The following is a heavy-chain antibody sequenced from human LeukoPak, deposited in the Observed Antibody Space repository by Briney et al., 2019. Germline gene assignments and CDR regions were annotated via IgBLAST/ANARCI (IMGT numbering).Heavy chain of an antibody. CDR3: ARLGYYGSGSLVDYFDY. V-gene: IGHV4-39*01. Sequence: SETLSLTCTVSGGSISSGSYYWGWIRQPPGKGLEWIGSIYYSGSTYYNPSLKSRVTISVDTSKNQFSLKLSSVTAADTAVYYCARLGYYGSGSLVDYFDYWGQGTLVTVSS. CDR1: GGSISSGSYY. J-gene: IGHJ4*02. D-gene: IGHD3-10*01. CDR2: IYYSGST.